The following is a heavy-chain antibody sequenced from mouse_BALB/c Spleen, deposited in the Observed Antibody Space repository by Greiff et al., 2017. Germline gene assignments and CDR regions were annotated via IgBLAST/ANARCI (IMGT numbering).Heavy chain of an antibody. CDR3: ARGGAYGSSPYFDY. V-gene: IGHV1S34*01. Sequence: LVKPGASVKISCKASGYSFTGYYMHWVKQSHGKSLEWIGYISCYNGATSYNQKFKGKATFTVDTSSSTAYLQFNSLTSEDSAVYYCARGGAYGSSPYFDYWGQGTTLTVSS. CDR1: GYSFTGYY. CDR2: ISCYNGAT. J-gene: IGHJ2*01. D-gene: IGHD1-1*01.